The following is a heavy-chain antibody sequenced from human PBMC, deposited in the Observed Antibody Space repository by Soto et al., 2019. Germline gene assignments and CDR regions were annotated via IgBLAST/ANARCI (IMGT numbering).Heavy chain of an antibody. CDR1: GFTFSGSA. CDR3: TRRGSSTGGGMDV. J-gene: IGHJ6*02. D-gene: IGHD2-2*01. CDR2: IRSKANSYAT. Sequence: GGSLRLSCAASGFTFSGSAMHWVRQASGKGLEWVGRIRSKANSYATAYAASVKGRFTISRDDSKNTAYLQMSSLKTEDTAVYYCTRRGSSTGGGMDVWGQGTTVTVSS. V-gene: IGHV3-73*01.